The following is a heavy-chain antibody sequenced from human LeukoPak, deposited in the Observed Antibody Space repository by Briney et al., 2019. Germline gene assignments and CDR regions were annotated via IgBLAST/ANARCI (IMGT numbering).Heavy chain of an antibody. CDR2: INPSGGST. D-gene: IGHD6-13*01. J-gene: IGHJ4*02. CDR3: ASIAAAGTGLYFDY. V-gene: IGHV1-46*01. CDR1: GYTFTSYY. Sequence: ASVKVSCKASGYTFTSYYMHWVRQAPGQGLEWMGTINPSGGSTSYAQKFQGRVTMTRDMSTSTVYMELSSLRSEDTAVYYCASIAAAGTGLYFDYWGQGTLVTVSS.